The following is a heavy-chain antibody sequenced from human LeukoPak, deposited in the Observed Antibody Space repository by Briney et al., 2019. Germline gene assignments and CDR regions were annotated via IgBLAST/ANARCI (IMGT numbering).Heavy chain of an antibody. CDR3: ARELEWTRYYDSSGYSAFGI. D-gene: IGHD3-22*01. J-gene: IGHJ3*02. CDR1: GGSISSYY. V-gene: IGHV4-59*01. CDR2: IYYSGST. Sequence: SETLSLTCTVSGGSISSYYWSWIRQPPGKGLEWIGYIYYSGSTNYNPSLKSRVTISVDTSKNQFSLKLSSVTAADTAVYYCARELEWTRYYDSSGYSAFGIWGQGTMVTVSS.